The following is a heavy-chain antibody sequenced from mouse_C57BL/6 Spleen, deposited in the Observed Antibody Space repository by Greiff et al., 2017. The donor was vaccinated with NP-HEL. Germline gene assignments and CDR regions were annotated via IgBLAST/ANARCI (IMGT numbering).Heavy chain of an antibody. CDR1: GYTFTSYW. V-gene: IGHV1-61*01. CDR2: IYPSDSET. D-gene: IGHD3-1*01. CDR3: ARSGIGDYFDY. J-gene: IGHJ2*01. Sequence: VQLQQPGAELVRPGSSVKLSCKASGYTFTSYWMDWVKQRPGQGLEWIGNIYPSDSETHYNQKFKDKATLTVDKSSSTAYMQLSSLTSEDSAVYYCARSGIGDYFDYWGQGTTLTVSS.